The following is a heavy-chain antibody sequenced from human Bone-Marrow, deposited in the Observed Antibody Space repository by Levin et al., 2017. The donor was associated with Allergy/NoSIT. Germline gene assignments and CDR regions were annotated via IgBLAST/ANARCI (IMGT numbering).Heavy chain of an antibody. Sequence: GGSLRLSCAASGFAFNNYAMTWVRQAPGKGLEWVSDLIENGVDTYYADSVKGRFTISRDNSNNILYLQMINLRAEDTATYYCAKDYGLGHLEDGDRHFAYWGQGTLVTVSS. J-gene: IGHJ4*02. D-gene: IGHD4-17*01. V-gene: IGHV3-23*01. CDR1: GFAFNNYA. CDR3: AKDYGLGHLEDGDRHFAY. CDR2: LIENGVDT.